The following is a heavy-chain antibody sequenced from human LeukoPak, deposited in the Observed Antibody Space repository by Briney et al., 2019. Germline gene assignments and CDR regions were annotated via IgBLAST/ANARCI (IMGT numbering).Heavy chain of an antibody. V-gene: IGHV3-23*01. CDR2: ISSGAGST. D-gene: IGHD5-18*01. CDR1: GFTFSSFG. Sequence: GTLRLSCAASGFTFSSFGMSWVRQVPGKGLEWVSSISSGAGSTYYADSVKGRFTISRDNSKNSLYLQMTSLRAEDTAVYYCAKGAGGFSYYNWFDPWGQGTLVTVSS. J-gene: IGHJ5*02. CDR3: AKGAGGFSYYNWFDP.